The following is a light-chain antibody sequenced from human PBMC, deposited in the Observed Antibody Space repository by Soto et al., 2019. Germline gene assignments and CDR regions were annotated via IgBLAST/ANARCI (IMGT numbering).Light chain of an antibody. Sequence: EIVMTQSPATLSVSPGERATLSCRASQSVSNYLAWYQQKPGQAPRLLIYGASTRATGIPARFSGGGSETDFILTISSLEPEDFAVYYCQQSSNWPPEITFGQGTRLEIK. V-gene: IGKV3-11*01. J-gene: IGKJ5*01. CDR1: QSVSNY. CDR3: QQSSNWPPEIT. CDR2: GAS.